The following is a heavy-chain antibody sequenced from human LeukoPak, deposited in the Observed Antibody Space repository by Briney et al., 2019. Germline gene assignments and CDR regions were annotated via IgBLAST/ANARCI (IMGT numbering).Heavy chain of an antibody. Sequence: SVKVSCKASGYTFTSYDINWVRQATGQGLEWMGRIIPIFGTANYAQKFQGRVTITTDESTSTAYMELSSLRSEDTAVYYCVRAPLLYGGNSWGAFDIWGQGTMVTVSS. CDR3: VRAPLLYGGNSWGAFDI. V-gene: IGHV1-69*05. J-gene: IGHJ3*02. CDR1: GYTFTSYD. CDR2: IIPIFGTA. D-gene: IGHD4-23*01.